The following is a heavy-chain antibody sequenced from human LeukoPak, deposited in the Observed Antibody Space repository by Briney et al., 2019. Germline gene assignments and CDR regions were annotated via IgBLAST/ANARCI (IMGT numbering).Heavy chain of an antibody. CDR2: IYYSGST. V-gene: IGHV4-59*01. D-gene: IGHD5-18*01. CDR3: ARGSTAMASLDY. Sequence: SETLSLTCTVSGGSISSYYWNWIRQPPGKGLEWIGYIYYSGSTNYNPSLKSRVTISVDTSKNQFSLKLSSVTAADTAVYYCARGSTAMASLDYWGQGTLVTVSS. CDR1: GGSISSYY. J-gene: IGHJ4*02.